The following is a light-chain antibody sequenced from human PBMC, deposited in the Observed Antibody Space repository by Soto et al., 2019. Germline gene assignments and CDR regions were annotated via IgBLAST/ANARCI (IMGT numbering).Light chain of an antibody. V-gene: IGKV3-15*01. J-gene: IGKJ5*01. CDR2: GAS. CDR1: QSVSSN. Sequence: EIVMTQSPATLSVSPGERATLSCRASQSVSSNLAWYQQKPGQAPRLLIYGASTRATGIPARFSGSGSGTEFTLTNSSLQSEDFAVYYCQQYNNWPPLTFGQGTRLEIK. CDR3: QQYNNWPPLT.